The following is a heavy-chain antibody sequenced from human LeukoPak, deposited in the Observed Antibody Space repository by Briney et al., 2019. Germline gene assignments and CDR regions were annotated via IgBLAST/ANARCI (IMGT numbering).Heavy chain of an antibody. CDR1: GFNFSSYS. J-gene: IGHJ4*02. CDR2: ISSSSSYI. V-gene: IGHV3-21*01. D-gene: IGHD2-2*02. CDR3: ARDGPVPAAIGGYY. Sequence: PGGSLRLSCAASGFNFSSYSMNWVRQAPGKGLEWVSSISSSSSYIYYADSVKGRFTISRDNAKNSLYLQMNSLRAEDTAVYYCARDGPVPAAIGGYYWGQGTLVTVSS.